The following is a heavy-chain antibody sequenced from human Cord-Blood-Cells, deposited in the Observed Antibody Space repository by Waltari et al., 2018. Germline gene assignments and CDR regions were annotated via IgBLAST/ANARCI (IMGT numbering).Heavy chain of an antibody. CDR3: ARVTGSHWYFDL. J-gene: IGHJ2*01. V-gene: IGHV6-1*01. D-gene: IGHD3-10*01. Sequence: QVQLQQSGPGLVKPSQTLSLTCAISGASVSSNSAAWNWIRQSPSRGLEWLGKTYHRVKLYNDYAGSVKSRITNNPDTSKNQFSLQLNSVTPEDTAVYYCARVTGSHWYFDLWGRGTLVTVSS. CDR1: GASVSSNSAA. CDR2: TYHRVKLYN.